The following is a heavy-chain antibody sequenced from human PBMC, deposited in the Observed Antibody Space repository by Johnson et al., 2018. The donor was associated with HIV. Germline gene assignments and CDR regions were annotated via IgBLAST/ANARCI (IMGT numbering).Heavy chain of an antibody. J-gene: IGHJ3*02. CDR2: ISSSGTII. D-gene: IGHD6-13*01. CDR1: GVIFSDYY. V-gene: IGHV3-11*04. CDR3: AKCPSVSTCDAFDI. Sequence: QVQLVESGGGLVKPGGSLRLSCVASGVIFSDYYMSWIRQAPGKGLEWVSYISSSGTIIYYAASVKGRFTISRDNFKNTLYLQMNSLRAEDTAVYYCAKCPSVSTCDAFDIWGQGTRVSVSS.